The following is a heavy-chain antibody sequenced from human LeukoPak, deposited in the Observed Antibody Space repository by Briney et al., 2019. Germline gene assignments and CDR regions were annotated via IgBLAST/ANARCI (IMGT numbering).Heavy chain of an antibody. J-gene: IGHJ4*02. CDR2: ISGGGGNT. V-gene: IGHV3-23*01. CDR1: GFTFSNYA. D-gene: IGHD3-22*01. Sequence: PGGSLGLSCAASGFTFSNYAMSWVRQAPGKGLEWVSAISGGGGNTYYADSVKGRFTISRDNSKNTLYLQMNSLRAEDTAVYYCAKDYYDSSGPRDWGQGTLVTVSS. CDR3: AKDYYDSSGPRD.